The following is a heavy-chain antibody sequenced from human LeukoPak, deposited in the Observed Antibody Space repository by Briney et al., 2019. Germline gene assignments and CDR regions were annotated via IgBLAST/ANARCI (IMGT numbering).Heavy chain of an antibody. CDR1: GFTFSSYE. CDR2: ISGSAGTI. D-gene: IGHD5-18*01. J-gene: IGHJ4*02. Sequence: SGGSLRLSCAASGFTFSSYEMNWVRQAPGKGLEWVSYISGSAGTIYYADSVKGRFTISRDNAKNSLYLQMHSLRAEDTAVYYCARGFTAMVLWGQGTLVTVSS. CDR3: ARGFTAMVL. V-gene: IGHV3-48*03.